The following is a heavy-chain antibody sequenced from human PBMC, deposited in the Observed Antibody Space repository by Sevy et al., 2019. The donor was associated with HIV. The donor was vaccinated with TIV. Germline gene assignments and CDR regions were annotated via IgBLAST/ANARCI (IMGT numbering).Heavy chain of an antibody. D-gene: IGHD2-15*01. J-gene: IGHJ4*02. Sequence: VSVKVSCKASGYTFTSYGISWVRQAPGQGLEWMGWISAYNGNTNYAQKLQGRVTMTTDTSTSTAYMELRSLRSDDTAVYYCARGALGYCSGGSCQTTNYFDYWGQGTLVTVSS. V-gene: IGHV1-18*01. CDR1: GYTFTSYG. CDR2: ISAYNGNT. CDR3: ARGALGYCSGGSCQTTNYFDY.